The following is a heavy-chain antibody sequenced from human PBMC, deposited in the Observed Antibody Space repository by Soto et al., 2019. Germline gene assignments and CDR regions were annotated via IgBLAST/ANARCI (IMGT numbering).Heavy chain of an antibody. CDR1: GYLFTSSD. J-gene: IGHJ4*02. D-gene: IGHD2-15*01. V-gene: IGHV1-8*01. Sequence: GASVKVSCKASGYLFTSSDINWVRQATGQGLEWMGWMNPNSGNTAYAQKFQGRVTMTRNTSISTAYMELSNLRSEDTAVYYCARERGCSGGSCYFFDYWGQGTLVTVSA. CDR2: MNPNSGNT. CDR3: ARERGCSGGSCYFFDY.